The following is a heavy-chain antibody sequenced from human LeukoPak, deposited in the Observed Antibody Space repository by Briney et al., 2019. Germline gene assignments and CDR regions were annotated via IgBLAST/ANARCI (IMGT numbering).Heavy chain of an antibody. Sequence: ASVKVSCKASGYTFTSYYMHWVRQAPGQGLEWMGIINPSGGSTSYAQKFQGRVTMTRDTSISTAYMELSRLRSDDTAVYYCARDGYYYYYMDVWGKGTTVTISS. CDR2: INPSGGST. CDR3: ARDGYYYYYMDV. J-gene: IGHJ6*03. V-gene: IGHV1-46*01. CDR1: GYTFTSYY.